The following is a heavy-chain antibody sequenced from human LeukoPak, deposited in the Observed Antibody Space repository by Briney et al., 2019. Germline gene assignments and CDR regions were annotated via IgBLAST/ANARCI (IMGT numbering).Heavy chain of an antibody. Sequence: GGSLRLSCAASGFTSSSYEMNWVRQAPGKGLEWVSYISSSGSSTHYADSVKGRFTISRDNAKNSLYLQMNSLRAEDTAVYYCAKVMIIAAAGNGYYFDYWGQGTLVTVSS. CDR1: GFTSSSYE. V-gene: IGHV3-48*03. D-gene: IGHD6-13*01. CDR3: AKVMIIAAAGNGYYFDY. J-gene: IGHJ4*02. CDR2: ISSSGSST.